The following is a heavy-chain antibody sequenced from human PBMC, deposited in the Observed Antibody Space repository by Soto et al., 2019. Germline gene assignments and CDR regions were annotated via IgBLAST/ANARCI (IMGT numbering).Heavy chain of an antibody. CDR3: ASGIQLWLRRISGGCSG. CDR2: IIPMFGTA. J-gene: IGHJ4*02. D-gene: IGHD5-18*01. Sequence: QVQLVQSGAEVKKPESSVKVSCTAPGGTFSTYAISWVRQAPGQGLEWMGGIIPMFGTANYAQRFQDRVTITADESTNTDYRELSSRRSEDTDGEFWASGIQLWLRRISGGCSGWGEGTLVTASS. V-gene: IGHV1-69*12. CDR1: GGTFSTYA.